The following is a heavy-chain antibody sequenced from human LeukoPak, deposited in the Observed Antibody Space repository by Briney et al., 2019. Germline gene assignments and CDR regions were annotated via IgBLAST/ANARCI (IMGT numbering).Heavy chain of an antibody. V-gene: IGHV1-69*13. CDR3: ARGAVVVVTANIRGDYYYYYMDV. J-gene: IGHJ6*03. CDR2: IIPIFGTA. CDR1: GYTFTGYF. D-gene: IGHD2-15*01. Sequence: SVKLSCKASGYTFTGYFINWVRQSPGQRLEWMGGIIPIFGTANYAQKFQARMTITADESTSTTYLEVSSLRSEDTAVYYCARGAVVVVTANIRGDYYYYYMDVWGKGTTVTISS.